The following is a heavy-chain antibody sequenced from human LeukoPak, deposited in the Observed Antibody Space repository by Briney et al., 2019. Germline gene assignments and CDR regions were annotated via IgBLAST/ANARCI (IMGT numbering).Heavy chain of an antibody. CDR2: IYYSGSS. CDR3: ARGGHYYDSSGYYNAFDI. J-gene: IGHJ3*02. D-gene: IGHD3-22*01. CDR1: GDSISTFL. Sequence: SXTLXLTCTVSGDSISTFLWSWIRQPPGKGLEWIGYIYYSGSSNYNPSLKSRVTISVDTSKNQFSLKLTSVTAADTAVYYCARGGHYYDSSGYYNAFDIWGQGTMVTVSS. V-gene: IGHV4-59*01.